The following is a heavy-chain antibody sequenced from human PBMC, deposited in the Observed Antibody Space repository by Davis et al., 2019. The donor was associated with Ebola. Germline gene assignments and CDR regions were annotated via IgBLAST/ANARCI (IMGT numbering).Heavy chain of an antibody. CDR2: IYPGDSDT. V-gene: IGHV5-51*01. Sequence: PGGSLRLSCKGSGYSFTSYWIGWVRQMPGKGLEWMGIIYPGDSDTRYSPSFQGQVTISADKSISTAYLQWSSLKASDTAMYYCARHDWVRAAPEGYWGQGTLVTVSS. D-gene: IGHD6-6*01. J-gene: IGHJ4*02. CDR1: GYSFTSYW. CDR3: ARHDWVRAAPEGY.